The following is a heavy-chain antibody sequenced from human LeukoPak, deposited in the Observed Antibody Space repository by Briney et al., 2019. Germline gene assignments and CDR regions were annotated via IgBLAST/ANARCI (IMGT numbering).Heavy chain of an antibody. CDR3: ARDLAKGRRGVTRDY. J-gene: IGHJ4*02. CDR2: INHSGST. V-gene: IGHV4-34*01. CDR1: GGSFSGYY. Sequence: PSETLSLTCAVYGGSFSGYYWSWIRQPPGKGLEWIGGINHSGSTNYNPSLKSRVTISVDTSKNQFSLKLSSVTAADTAVYYCARDLAKGRRGVTRDYWGQGTLVTVSS. D-gene: IGHD3-10*01.